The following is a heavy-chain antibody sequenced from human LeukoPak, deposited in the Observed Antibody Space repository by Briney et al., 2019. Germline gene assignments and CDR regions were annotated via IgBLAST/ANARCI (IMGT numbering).Heavy chain of an antibody. Sequence: GASVKVSCKASGYTFTGYYMHWVRQAPGQGLEWMGWINPNSGGTNYAQKFQGRVTMTRDTFISTAYMELSRLRSDDTAVYYCARVPYSGSPRRDYWGQGTLVTVSS. CDR1: GYTFTGYY. CDR3: ARVPYSGSPRRDY. V-gene: IGHV1-2*02. CDR2: INPNSGGT. J-gene: IGHJ4*02. D-gene: IGHD1-26*01.